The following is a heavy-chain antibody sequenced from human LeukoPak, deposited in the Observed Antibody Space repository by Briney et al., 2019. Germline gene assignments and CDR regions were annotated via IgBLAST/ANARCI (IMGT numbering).Heavy chain of an antibody. CDR1: GGSISSSSYY. CDR3: ARVSAYYDSSGYRPVAAFDI. V-gene: IGHV4-39*07. Sequence: SETLSLTCTVSGGSISSSSYYWGWIRQPPGKGLEWIGSIYYSGSTYYNPSLKSRVTISVDTSKNQFSLKLSSVTAADTAVYYCARVSAYYDSSGYRPVAAFDIWGQGTMVTVSS. J-gene: IGHJ3*02. CDR2: IYYSGST. D-gene: IGHD3-22*01.